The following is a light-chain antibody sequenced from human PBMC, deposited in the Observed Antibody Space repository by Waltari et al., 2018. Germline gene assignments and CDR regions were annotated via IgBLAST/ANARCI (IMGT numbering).Light chain of an antibody. J-gene: IGLJ1*01. CDR2: EVY. CDR1: SSDIGGSNR. CDR3: SSYASSRTLI. Sequence: QAALTQSPSVSGSPGQSVTISCTGTSSDIGGSNRVSWYQQNPGKVPKLMIYEVYKRPSGVSDRFSGSKSGNTASLTISGLQAEDEADYYCSSYASSRTLIFGAGTRLTVL. V-gene: IGLV2-18*02.